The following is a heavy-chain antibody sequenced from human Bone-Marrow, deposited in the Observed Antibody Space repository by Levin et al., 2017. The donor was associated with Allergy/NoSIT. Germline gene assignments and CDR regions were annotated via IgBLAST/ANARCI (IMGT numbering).Heavy chain of an antibody. CDR2: IYPGDSDT. CDR3: ARHYTLDL. CDR1: GYTFITYY. V-gene: IGHV5-51*01. J-gene: IGHJ6*02. Sequence: PGGSLRLSCKGSGYTFITYYIAWVRQMPGKGLEWVGIIYPGDSDTRYSPSFRGQVTISADKSISTAYLQWDSLKASDTATYYCARHYTLDLWGQGTTVTVSS.